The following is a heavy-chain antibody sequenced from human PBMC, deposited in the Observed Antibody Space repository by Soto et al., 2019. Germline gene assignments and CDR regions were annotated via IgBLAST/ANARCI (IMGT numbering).Heavy chain of an antibody. CDR3: ARRDYYGMDV. CDR2: ISYDGSNK. J-gene: IGHJ6*02. CDR1: GFTFSNYA. V-gene: IGHV3-30-3*01. Sequence: QVQLVESGGGVVQPGRSLRLSCAVSGFTFSNYAIQWVRQAPGKGLEWVALISYDGSNKYYADSVRGRFTISRDNSKNTRYLQMNSLSVEDTAVYYCARRDYYGMDVWGQGTTVTVSS.